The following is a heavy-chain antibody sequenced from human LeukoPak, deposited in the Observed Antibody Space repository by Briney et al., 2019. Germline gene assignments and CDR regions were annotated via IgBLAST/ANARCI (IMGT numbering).Heavy chain of an antibody. CDR2: ISAYNGNT. CDR1: GYTFTSYG. D-gene: IGHD4-17*01. J-gene: IGHJ4*02. CDR3: ARDDSRDGDYAMNDY. Sequence: ASVKVSCKASGYTFTSYGISGVRQAPGQGLEWMGWISAYNGNTNYAQKRQGRVTMTTDTSTSTAYMELRSLRSDDTAVYYCARDDSRDGDYAMNDYWGQGTLVTVSS. V-gene: IGHV1-18*01.